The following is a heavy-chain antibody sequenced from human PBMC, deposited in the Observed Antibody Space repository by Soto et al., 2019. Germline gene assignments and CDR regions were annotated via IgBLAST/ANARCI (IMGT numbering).Heavy chain of an antibody. D-gene: IGHD2-15*01. V-gene: IGHV3-7*01. CDR3: ARATYCSGGSCYLPQYLQH. J-gene: IGHJ1*01. CDR1: GFTFSSYW. Sequence: EVQLVESGGGLVQPGGSLRLSCAASGFTFSSYWMSWVRQAPGKGLEWVANIKQDGSEKYYVDSVKGRFTISRDNAKNSLYLQMNSLRAEDTAVYYCARATYCSGGSCYLPQYLQHWGQGTLVTVSS. CDR2: IKQDGSEK.